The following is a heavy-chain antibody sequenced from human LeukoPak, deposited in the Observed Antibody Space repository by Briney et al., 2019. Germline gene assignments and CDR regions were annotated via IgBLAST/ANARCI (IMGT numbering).Heavy chain of an antibody. V-gene: IGHV1-69*13. CDR2: IIPIFGTA. Sequence: GASVKVSCKASGGTFSSYAISWVRQAPGQGLEWMGGIIPIFGTANYAQKFQGRVTITADESTSTAYMELSSLRSEDTAVYYCASSSSESSGWIWGYYYGMDVWGQGTTVTVSS. CDR3: ASSSSESSGWIWGYYYGMDV. J-gene: IGHJ6*02. CDR1: GGTFSSYA. D-gene: IGHD6-6*01.